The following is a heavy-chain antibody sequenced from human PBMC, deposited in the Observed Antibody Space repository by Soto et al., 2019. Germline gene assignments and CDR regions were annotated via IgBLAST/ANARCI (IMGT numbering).Heavy chain of an antibody. D-gene: IGHD3-22*01. V-gene: IGHV3-48*01. Sequence: GGSLRLSCAASGVTFSSYSVNWVRQAPGRGLDWVSYISSSSSTIYYADSVKGRFTISRDNAKNSLYLQMNSLRAEDTAVYYCARVTVRTSYSDSSGYYFNYWGQGTLVTVSS. CDR2: ISSSSSTI. J-gene: IGHJ4*02. CDR1: GVTFSSYS. CDR3: ARVTVRTSYSDSSGYYFNY.